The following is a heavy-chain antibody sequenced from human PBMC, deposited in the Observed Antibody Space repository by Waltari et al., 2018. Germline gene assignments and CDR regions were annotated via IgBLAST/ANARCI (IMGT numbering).Heavy chain of an antibody. V-gene: IGHV4-39*01. CDR1: GGSISSSSYY. J-gene: IGHJ4*02. D-gene: IGHD2-8*01. CDR3: ARQLIFHCTNGVCPSLFDY. CDR2: IYYSGST. Sequence: QLQLQESGPGLVKPSETLSLTCTVSGGSISSSSYYWGWIRQPPGKGLEWIGSIYYSGSTYYNPSLKSRVTISVDTSKNQFSLKLSSVTAADTAVYYCARQLIFHCTNGVCPSLFDYWGQGTLVTVSS.